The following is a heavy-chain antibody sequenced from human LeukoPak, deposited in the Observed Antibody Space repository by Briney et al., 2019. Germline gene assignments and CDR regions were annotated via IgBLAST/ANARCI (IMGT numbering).Heavy chain of an antibody. CDR2: ISYDGSNK. J-gene: IGHJ4*02. Sequence: GGSLRLSCAASGFTFSSYAMHWVRQAPGKGPEWVAVISYDGSNKYYADSVKGRFTISRDNSKNTLYLQMNSLRAEDTAVYYCARAGSSWSPVDYWGQGTLVTVSS. CDR1: GFTFSSYA. CDR3: ARAGSSWSPVDY. D-gene: IGHD6-13*01. V-gene: IGHV3-30-3*01.